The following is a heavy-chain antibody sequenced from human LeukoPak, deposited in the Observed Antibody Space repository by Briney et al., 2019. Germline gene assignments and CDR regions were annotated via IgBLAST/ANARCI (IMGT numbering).Heavy chain of an antibody. CDR2: MNPNSGNT. Sequence: ASVKVSCKASGYTFTSYYMHWVRQATGQGLEWMGWMNPNSGNTGYAQKFQGRVTMTRNTSISTAYMELSSLRSEDTAVYYCARDGYGSGSYLFDYWGQGTLVTVSS. J-gene: IGHJ4*02. CDR3: ARDGYGSGSYLFDY. CDR1: GYTFTSYY. V-gene: IGHV1-8*02. D-gene: IGHD3-10*01.